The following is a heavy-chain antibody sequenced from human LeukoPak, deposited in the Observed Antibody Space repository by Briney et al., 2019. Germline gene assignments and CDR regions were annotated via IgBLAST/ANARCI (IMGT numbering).Heavy chain of an antibody. V-gene: IGHV4-39*01. J-gene: IGHJ4*02. D-gene: IGHD3-9*01. CDR3: AKQTGGPYDILTGYYFDY. CDR2: IYYSGST. Sequence: PSETLSLTCTVSGGSISSSSYYWGWIRQPPGQGLEWIGSIYYSGSTYYNPSLKSRVTISVDTSKNQFSLKLSSVTAADTAVYYCAKQTGGPYDILTGYYFDYWGQGTLVTVSS. CDR1: GGSISSSSYY.